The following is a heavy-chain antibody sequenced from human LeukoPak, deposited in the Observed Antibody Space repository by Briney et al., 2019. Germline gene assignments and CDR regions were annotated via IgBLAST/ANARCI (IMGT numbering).Heavy chain of an antibody. CDR2: ISGSGGST. Sequence: GGSLRLSCAASGFTFSSYAMRWVRQAPGKGLEWVSAISGSGGSTYYADSVKGRSTISRDNSKNTLYLQMNSLRAEDTAVYYCAKDLLGYCSGGSCYSYYWGQGTLVTVSS. CDR3: AKDLLGYCSGGSCYSYY. CDR1: GFTFSSYA. D-gene: IGHD2-15*01. V-gene: IGHV3-23*01. J-gene: IGHJ4*02.